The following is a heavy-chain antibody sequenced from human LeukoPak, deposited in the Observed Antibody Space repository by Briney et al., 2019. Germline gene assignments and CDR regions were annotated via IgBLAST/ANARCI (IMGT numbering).Heavy chain of an antibody. V-gene: IGHV4-4*07. CDR1: GGSISSYF. J-gene: IGHJ4*01. CDR2: IYTSGST. CDR3: ARDRFGDLNYFDY. D-gene: IGHD3-3*01. Sequence: SETLSLTCTVSGGSISSYFWSWIRQPAGKGLEWIGRIYTSGSTDYNPSLKSRVTISADKSTSQFSLKLSSVTAADTAVYYCARDRFGDLNYFDYWGHGTLVTVSS.